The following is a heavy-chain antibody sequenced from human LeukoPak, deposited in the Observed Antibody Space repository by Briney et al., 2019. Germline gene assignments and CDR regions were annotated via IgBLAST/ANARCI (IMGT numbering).Heavy chain of an antibody. J-gene: IGHJ4*02. D-gene: IGHD3-22*01. CDR3: ARVLYDSSGYSHFDY. CDR2: IYSSGST. Sequence: SETLSLTCTVSGGSISRYYWSWVRQPAGKGLEGIGRIYSSGSTNYNPSLKSRVAMSVDTSKNQFSLKLNSVTAADTAIYYCARVLYDSSGYSHFDYWGQGTLVTVSS. V-gene: IGHV4-4*07. CDR1: GGSISRYY.